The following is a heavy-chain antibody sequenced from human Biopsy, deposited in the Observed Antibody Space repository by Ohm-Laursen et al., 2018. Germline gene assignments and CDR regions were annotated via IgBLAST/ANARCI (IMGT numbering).Heavy chain of an antibody. Sequence: GSLRLSCSASDFTVSENYFTWVRQAPGKGLEWVSVIFNSGKTYYADSVKGRFTISRDTSKNTVSLQMNSLRVDDTAVYYCAKTRGEARAAANFWGQGTLVTVSS. J-gene: IGHJ4*02. D-gene: IGHD6-13*01. CDR3: AKTRGEARAAANF. CDR2: IFNSGKT. V-gene: IGHV3-53*01. CDR1: DFTVSENY.